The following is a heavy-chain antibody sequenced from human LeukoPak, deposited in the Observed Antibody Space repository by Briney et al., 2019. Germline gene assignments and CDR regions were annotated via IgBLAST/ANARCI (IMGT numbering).Heavy chain of an antibody. CDR3: VKDLSRRSSGYLNGVFDY. CDR2: ISSNGGST. Sequence: PGGSLRLSCSASGFTFSSYAMHWVRQAPGKGLEYVSVISSNGGSTYYADSVKDRFTISRDNSKNTLYLQMSSLRAEDTAVYYCVKDLSRRSSGYLNGVFDYWGQGTLVTVSS. D-gene: IGHD3-22*01. J-gene: IGHJ4*02. V-gene: IGHV3-64D*09. CDR1: GFTFSSYA.